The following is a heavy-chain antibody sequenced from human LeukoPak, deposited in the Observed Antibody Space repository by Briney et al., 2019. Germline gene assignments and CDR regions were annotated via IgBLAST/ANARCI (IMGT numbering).Heavy chain of an antibody. CDR3: AREVRYSGYRFDY. Sequence: GGSLRLSCAASGFTFSSYAMHWVRQAPGKGLEWVAVISYDGSNKYYADSVKGRFTISRDNSKNTLYLQMNSLRAEGTAVYYCAREVRYSGYRFDYWGQGTLVTVSS. J-gene: IGHJ4*02. D-gene: IGHD5-12*01. CDR1: GFTFSSYA. CDR2: ISYDGSNK. V-gene: IGHV3-30-3*01.